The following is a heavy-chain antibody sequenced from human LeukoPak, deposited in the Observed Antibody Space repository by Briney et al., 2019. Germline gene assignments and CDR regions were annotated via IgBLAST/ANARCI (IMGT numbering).Heavy chain of an antibody. CDR2: IKQDGSEK. V-gene: IGHV3-7*01. CDR1: GFTFSSYA. Sequence: GGSLRLSCAASGFTFSSYAMSWVRQAPGKGLEWVANIKQDGSEKYYVDSVKGRFTISRDKAKNSLYLQMNSLRAEDTAVYYCARDPRYYHPFDYWGQGTLVTVSS. J-gene: IGHJ4*02. CDR3: ARDPRYYHPFDY. D-gene: IGHD1-26*01.